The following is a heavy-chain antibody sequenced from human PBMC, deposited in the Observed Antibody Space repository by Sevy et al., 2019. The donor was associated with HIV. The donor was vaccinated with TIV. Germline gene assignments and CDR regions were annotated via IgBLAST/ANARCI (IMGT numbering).Heavy chain of an antibody. CDR1: GFTFNKYA. V-gene: IGHV3-23*01. CDR3: ARYVDLVMVRMFYAIDV. J-gene: IGHJ6*02. CDR2: LSGSGSST. D-gene: IGHD5-18*01. Sequence: GGSLRLSCAASGFTFNKYAMSWVRQAPGKGLEWVSTLSGSGSSTYYADSVRVRFTISRDKSRNTLYLEVHSLRVEDTAVYYCARYVDLVMVRMFYAIDVWGQGTTVTVSS.